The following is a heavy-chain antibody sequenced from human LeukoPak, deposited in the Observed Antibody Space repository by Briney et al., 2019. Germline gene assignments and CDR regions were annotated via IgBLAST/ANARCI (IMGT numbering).Heavy chain of an antibody. J-gene: IGHJ4*02. CDR3: ARQPTYCSGGSCYSGAIDY. V-gene: IGHV4-59*08. CDR1: GGSISSYY. CDR2: IYYSGST. D-gene: IGHD2-15*01. Sequence: PSETLSLTCTVSGGSISSYYWSWIRQPPGKGLEWIGYIYYSGSTNYNPSLKSRVTISVDTSKNQFSLKLSSVTAADTAVYYCARQPTYCSGGSCYSGAIDYWGQGTLVTVSS.